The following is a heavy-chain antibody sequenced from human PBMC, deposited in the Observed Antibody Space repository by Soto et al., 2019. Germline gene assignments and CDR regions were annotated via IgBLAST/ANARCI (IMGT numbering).Heavy chain of an antibody. D-gene: IGHD3-10*01. Sequence: PSETLSLTCTVSVGSISSYYWSWIRQPPGKGLEWIGYIYYGGSTNYNPSLKSRVTISVDTSKNQFSLKLSSVIAADTAVYYCARNHFVRWYNWFDPWGQGTLVTVSS. CDR2: IYYGGST. CDR3: ARNHFVRWYNWFDP. V-gene: IGHV4-59*08. J-gene: IGHJ5*02. CDR1: VGSISSYY.